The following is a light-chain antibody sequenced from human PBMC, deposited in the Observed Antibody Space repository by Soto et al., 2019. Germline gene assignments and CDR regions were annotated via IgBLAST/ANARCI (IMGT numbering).Light chain of an antibody. Sequence: QSVLTQPRSVSGSPGQSVTISCTGTSSDVGGYNYVSWYQQHPGKAPKLMIYDVSKRPSGVPDRFSGSKSGNTASLTISGLQAEDEADYYCCSYAGSYDVVSGGGTKLTVL. J-gene: IGLJ2*01. CDR3: CSYAGSYDVV. CDR2: DVS. V-gene: IGLV2-11*01. CDR1: SSDVGGYNY.